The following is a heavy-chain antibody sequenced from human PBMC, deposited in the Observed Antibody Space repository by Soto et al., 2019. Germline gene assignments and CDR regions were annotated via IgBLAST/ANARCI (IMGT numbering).Heavy chain of an antibody. V-gene: IGHV3-7*01. CDR2: IKQDGSEK. D-gene: IGHD3-10*01. CDR1: GFTFSSYW. J-gene: IGHJ6*02. Sequence: LRLSCAASGFTFSSYWMSWVRQAPGKGLEWVANIKQDGSEKYYVDSVKGRFTISRDNAKNSLYLQMNSLRAEDTAVYYCARDDITMVRGVISTYYYYGMDVWGQGTTVTVSS. CDR3: ARDDITMVRGVISTYYYYGMDV.